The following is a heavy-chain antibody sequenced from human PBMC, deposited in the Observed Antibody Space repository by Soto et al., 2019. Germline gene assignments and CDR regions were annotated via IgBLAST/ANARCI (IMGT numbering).Heavy chain of an antibody. Sequence: ASVKVSCKASGYTFSNYYIHWVRQAPGQGLEWMGIITPSGDGSTYAQKFQGRVTMTWDTSTNTVYMELSSLRPEDTAVYYCAREEQSFIIVMDVWGQGTTVTVSS. V-gene: IGHV1-46*01. CDR2: ITPSGDGS. CDR1: GYTFSNYY. D-gene: IGHD6-19*01. CDR3: AREEQSFIIVMDV. J-gene: IGHJ6*02.